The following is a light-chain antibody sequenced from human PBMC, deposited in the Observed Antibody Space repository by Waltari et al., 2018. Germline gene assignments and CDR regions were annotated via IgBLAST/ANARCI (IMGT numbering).Light chain of an antibody. V-gene: IGKV1-39*01. J-gene: IGKJ1*01. CDR2: TTS. CDR3: QQTHTSPWS. CDR1: QPIYSY. Sequence: DIQMTQSPSSLSAFVGASVSFTCRASQPIYSYLNWYQQQPGKAPKLLISTTSSLQSGVPSRFRGSGSGTDFTLTISGLQPEDSATYYCQQTHTSPWSFGQGTKVEI.